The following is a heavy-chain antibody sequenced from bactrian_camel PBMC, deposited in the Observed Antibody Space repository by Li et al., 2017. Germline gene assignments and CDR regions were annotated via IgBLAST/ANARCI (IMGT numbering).Heavy chain of an antibody. V-gene: IGHV3S53*01. D-gene: IGHD1*01. CDR1: GDTYTTCM. CDR2: IDSANET. Sequence: HVQLVESGGGSVQAGGSLRLSCAATGDTYTTCMMGWYRQAYGKERELVARIDSANETEYTHSVKGRFTISLDNAQKTVYLQMDELTPEDTATYFRNMIITRDATVRGGLSVPYACWGGFPVTPCWGQGTQVTVS. CDR3: NMIITRDATVRGGLSVPYACWGGFPVTPC. J-gene: IGHJ4*01.